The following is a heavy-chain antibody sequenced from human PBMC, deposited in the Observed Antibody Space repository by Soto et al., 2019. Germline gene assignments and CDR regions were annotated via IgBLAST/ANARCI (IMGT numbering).Heavy chain of an antibody. Sequence: SETLSLTCTVSGGSISSYYWSWIRQPPGKGLEWIGYIYYSGSTNYNPSLKSRVTISVDTSKNQFSLKLGSVTAADTAVYYCARHVGAGSGYDSPLDYWGQGTLVTVSS. CDR1: GGSISSYY. D-gene: IGHD5-12*01. V-gene: IGHV4-59*08. CDR3: ARHVGAGSGYDSPLDY. CDR2: IYYSGST. J-gene: IGHJ4*02.